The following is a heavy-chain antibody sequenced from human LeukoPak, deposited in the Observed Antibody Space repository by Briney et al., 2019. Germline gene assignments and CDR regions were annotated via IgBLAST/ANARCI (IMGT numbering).Heavy chain of an antibody. CDR3: ARSDSSGYYYVENAFDI. V-gene: IGHV4-39*01. Sequence: SETLSLTCTVSGGSISSSSYYWGWLRQPPGKGLEWIGSMYYSGSTYYNPSLKSRATISVDTSKNQFSLKLSSVTAADTAVYYCARSDSSGYYYVENAFDIWGQGTMVTVSS. CDR2: MYYSGST. J-gene: IGHJ3*02. D-gene: IGHD3-22*01. CDR1: GGSISSSSYY.